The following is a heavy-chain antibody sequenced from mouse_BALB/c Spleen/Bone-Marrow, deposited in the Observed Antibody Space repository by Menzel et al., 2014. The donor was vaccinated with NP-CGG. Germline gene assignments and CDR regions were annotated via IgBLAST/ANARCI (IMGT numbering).Heavy chain of an antibody. J-gene: IGHJ4*01. CDR3: YGSAMDY. V-gene: IGHV1-7*01. Sequence: QVQLKESGAELAKPGASVEMSCKASGYTFTSYWMHWVKQRPGQGLEWIGYINPSTGYTEYNQKFKDKATLTADKSSSTAYMQLSSLTSEDSAVYYCYGSAMDYWGQGTSVTVSS. CDR2: INPSTGYT. CDR1: GYTFTSYW. D-gene: IGHD1-1*01.